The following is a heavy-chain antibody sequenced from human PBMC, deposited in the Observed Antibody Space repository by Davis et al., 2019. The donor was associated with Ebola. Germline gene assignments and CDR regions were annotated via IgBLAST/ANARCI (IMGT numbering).Heavy chain of an antibody. Sequence: GGSLRLSCAASGFTFSSYAMTWARQFPGKGLEWVSAITSSGASTYYADSVKGRFTISRDNSKNTLYLQMNSLRVDDTAVYYCAKGGSGWPSDYSYGLGVWGKGTTVTVSS. V-gene: IGHV3-23*01. CDR3: AKGGSGWPSDYSYGLGV. CDR2: ITSSGAST. CDR1: GFTFSSYA. J-gene: IGHJ6*04. D-gene: IGHD6-19*01.